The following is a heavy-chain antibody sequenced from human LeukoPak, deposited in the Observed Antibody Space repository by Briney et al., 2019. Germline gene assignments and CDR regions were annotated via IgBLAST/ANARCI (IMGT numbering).Heavy chain of an antibody. CDR1: GYTFTGYY. CDR2: INPNSGGT. CDR3: ARGPSRGRFLEWLLASDY. D-gene: IGHD3-3*01. Sequence: ASVKVSCKASGYTFTGYYMHWVRQAPGQGLEWMGWINPNSGGTNYAQKFQGRVTMTRDTSTSTAYMELSRLRSDDTAVYYCARGPSRGRFLEWLLASDYWGQGTLVTVSS. V-gene: IGHV1-2*02. J-gene: IGHJ4*02.